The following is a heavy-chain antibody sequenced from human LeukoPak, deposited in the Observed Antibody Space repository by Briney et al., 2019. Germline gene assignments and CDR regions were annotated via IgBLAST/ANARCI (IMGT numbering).Heavy chain of an antibody. V-gene: IGHV3-74*01. J-gene: IGHJ4*02. CDR2: INGDGRNI. Sequence: PGGSLRLSCVASGFTFSSYWMHWVRQDPRKGLVWVSRINGDGRNINYADSVRGRFTISRDNAENSLYLQMNILRVEDTAVYYCARDIPRGSTHLDYWGQGTLVTVSS. CDR3: ARDIPRGSTHLDY. CDR1: GFTFSSYW. D-gene: IGHD1-26*01.